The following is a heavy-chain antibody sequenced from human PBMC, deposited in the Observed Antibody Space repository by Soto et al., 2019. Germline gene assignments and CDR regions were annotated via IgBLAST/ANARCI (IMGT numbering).Heavy chain of an antibody. J-gene: IGHJ6*02. CDR3: AREDDGGDRDYYGLDV. D-gene: IGHD2-21*02. V-gene: IGHV4-30-4*01. CDR1: GGSISTDHYH. Sequence: QVQLQESGPGLVRPSQTLSLTCTVSGGSISTDHYHWTWIRQAPGKGLEWIGYIHYSGSIQFNPSLQSRVSMSVDTSKHLFSLRLSSVTAADTAVYFCAREDDGGDRDYYGLDVWGQGTTVTVSS. CDR2: IHYSGSI.